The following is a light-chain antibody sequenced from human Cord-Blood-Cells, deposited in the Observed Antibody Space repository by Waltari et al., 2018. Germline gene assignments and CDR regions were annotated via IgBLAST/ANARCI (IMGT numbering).Light chain of an antibody. CDR3: SSYTSSSTWV. CDR1: SSDVGGYNY. V-gene: IGLV2-14*01. CDR2: DVS. J-gene: IGLJ3*02. Sequence: QSALTQPASVSGYPGQSITISCTGTSSDVGGYNYVSWYPQHPGKAPKLMIYDVSNRPSGVSNRFSGSKSGNTASLTISGLQAEDEADYYCSSYTSSSTWVFGGGTKLTVL.